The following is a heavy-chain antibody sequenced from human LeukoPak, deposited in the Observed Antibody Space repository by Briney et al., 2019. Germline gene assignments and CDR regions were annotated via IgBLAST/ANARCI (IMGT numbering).Heavy chain of an antibody. D-gene: IGHD2-2*01. CDR2: IYTSGST. CDR3: ARELGPGSTSWTEEIGWFDP. CDR1: GGSISSYY. J-gene: IGHJ5*02. V-gene: IGHV4-4*07. Sequence: SETLSLTCTVSGGSISSYYWSWIRQPAGKGLEWIGRIYTSGSTNYNPSLKSRVTISVDTSKNQFSLKLSSVTAADTAVYYCARELGPGSTSWTEEIGWFDPWGQGTLVTVSS.